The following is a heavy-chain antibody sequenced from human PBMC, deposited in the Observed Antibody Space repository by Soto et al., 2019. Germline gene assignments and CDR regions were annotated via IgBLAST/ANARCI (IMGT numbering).Heavy chain of an antibody. D-gene: IGHD1-26*01. V-gene: IGHV1-2*02. CDR1: GYTFTGYY. J-gene: IGHJ4*02. Sequence: ASVKVSCKASGYTFTGYYIHWVRQAPGQGLEWMGWINPKSGDTNYAQKFQGRVSMTRDTSITTAYMEVSRLKSDDTAVYYCARGSPRMGALPTYWGQGTLVTVSS. CDR3: ARGSPRMGALPTY. CDR2: INPKSGDT.